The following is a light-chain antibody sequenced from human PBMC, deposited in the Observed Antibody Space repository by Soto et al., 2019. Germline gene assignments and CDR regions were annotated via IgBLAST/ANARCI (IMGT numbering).Light chain of an antibody. J-gene: IGLJ2*01. V-gene: IGLV1-40*01. Sequence: QSVLTQPPSVSGAPGQRVTISCTGSSSNIGAGYEVHWYQQFPGTAPKLLIYGNIYRPSGVPDRFSGSKSGTTVSLAITGVQDEDEADDHCQSYDSSRSGVVFGGGTQLTVL. CDR3: QSYDSSRSGVV. CDR2: GNI. CDR1: SSNIGAGYE.